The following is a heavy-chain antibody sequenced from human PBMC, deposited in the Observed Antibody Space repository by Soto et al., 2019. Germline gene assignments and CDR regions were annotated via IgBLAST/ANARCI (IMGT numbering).Heavy chain of an antibody. D-gene: IGHD3-22*01. CDR1: GDSISSGTYY. CDR2: IYYRGGT. CDR3: ARDIRDSSAYDL. J-gene: IGHJ5*02. V-gene: IGHV4-61*01. Sequence: KTSETLSLTCSVSGDSISSGTYYWSWIRQSPGKELEWIGYIYYRGGTNYNPSLKSRVTISLETSKNQFSLSLNSVTAADTAVYYCARDIRDSSAYDLWGQGILVTVSS.